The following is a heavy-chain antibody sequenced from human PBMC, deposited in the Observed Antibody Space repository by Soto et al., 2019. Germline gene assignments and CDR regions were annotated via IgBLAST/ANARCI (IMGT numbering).Heavy chain of an antibody. CDR2: MQPSSGRT. Sequence: ASVKVSCKASGYSFTSLDINWVRQTTGQGLEWMGWMQPSSGRTGYAQKFQGRVTMTRDTSINTAYMELSSLTSDDTAFYYCARGVTAVVDYWGLGTLVTVSS. D-gene: IGHD2-15*01. J-gene: IGHJ4*02. V-gene: IGHV1-8*01. CDR3: ARGVTAVVDY. CDR1: GYSFTSLD.